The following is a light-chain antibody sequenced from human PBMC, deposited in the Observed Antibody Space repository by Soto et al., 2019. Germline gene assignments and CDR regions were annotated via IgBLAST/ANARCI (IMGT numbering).Light chain of an antibody. Sequence: DIQMTQSPSSLSASVGNRVTITCQASQDIATYLAWYQQEPGKAPKLLIYAASTLQSGVPSRFSGSASGTEFTLTISSLQPEDFATYYCQQVSGYPLSFGGGTKVDIK. J-gene: IGKJ4*01. CDR1: QDIATY. CDR2: AAS. CDR3: QQVSGYPLS. V-gene: IGKV1-9*01.